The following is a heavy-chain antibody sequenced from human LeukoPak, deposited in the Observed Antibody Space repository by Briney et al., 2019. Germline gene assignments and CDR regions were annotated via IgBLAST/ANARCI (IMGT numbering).Heavy chain of an antibody. J-gene: IGHJ4*02. V-gene: IGHV3-7*01. Sequence: GGSLRLSCAASGFTFRSNCMGWVRQGPEKGLEWVANINQDGSVKKYVDSVRGRFTISRENANNALSLQMSSLRAEDSAIYYCARVDSTSAGYYDYWGQGTLVTVSS. CDR3: ARVDSTSAGYYDY. D-gene: IGHD2-15*01. CDR1: GFTFRSNC. CDR2: INQDGSVK.